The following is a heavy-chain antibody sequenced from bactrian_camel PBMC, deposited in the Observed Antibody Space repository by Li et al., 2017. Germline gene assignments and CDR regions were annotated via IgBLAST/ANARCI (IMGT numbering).Heavy chain of an antibody. CDR1: GGTFSRYV. D-gene: IGHD3*01. Sequence: VQLVESGGGLVRPGGSLTLSCKVPGGTFSRYVMDWVRQAPGKGLEWVSSIVRFGSGGGRTYYADSVKGRFTISRDNAKKTLYLQMNNLKSEDTALYYCAPMVSNYWGQGTQVTVS. J-gene: IGHJ4*01. CDR3: APMVSNY. V-gene: IGHV3S40*01. CDR2: IVRFGSGGGRT.